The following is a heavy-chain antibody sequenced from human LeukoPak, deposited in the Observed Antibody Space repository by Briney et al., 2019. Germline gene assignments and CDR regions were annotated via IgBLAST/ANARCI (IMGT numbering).Heavy chain of an antibody. D-gene: IGHD3-10*01. CDR2: INPDDDSI. CDR3: AREGGSYKHFDD. J-gene: IGHJ4*02. Sequence: ASVKVSCKASEDTFTRHYIHWVRQAPGQGLEWIGLINPDDDSIDYTQKLRGRITVTRDRSTSTVYMELKSLRSDDTAVYYCAREGGSYKHFDDWGQGSLVTASS. CDR1: EDTFTRHY. V-gene: IGHV1-46*04.